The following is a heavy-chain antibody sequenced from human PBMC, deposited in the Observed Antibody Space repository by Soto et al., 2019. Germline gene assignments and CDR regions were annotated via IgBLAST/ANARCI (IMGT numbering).Heavy chain of an antibody. V-gene: IGHV6-1*01. CDR2: TYYRSQWYN. D-gene: IGHD2-21*02. CDR3: AGDYGGNSRWFDP. J-gene: IGHJ5*02. CDR1: GDSVSSNTAA. Sequence: QVQLQQSGPGLVKPSQTLSLTCAISGDSVSSNTAAWNWIRQSPSRGLEWLGRTYYRSQWYNEYAVSVKGRMTINSDTSKNRFSLLLISVTPDDTAVYYCAGDYGGNSRWFDPWGQGTLVTVSS.